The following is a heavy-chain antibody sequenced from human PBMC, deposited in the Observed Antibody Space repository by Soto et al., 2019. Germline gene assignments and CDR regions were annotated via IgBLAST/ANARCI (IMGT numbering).Heavy chain of an antibody. J-gene: IGHJ6*02. CDR1: GFTFSSYG. CDR2: IWYDGSNK. V-gene: IGHV3-33*01. Sequence: GGSLRLSCAASGFTFSSYGMHWVRQAPGKGLEWVAVIWYDGSNKYYADSVKGRFTISRDNSKNTLYLQMNSLRAEDTAVYYCARDTMYYDFWSGYYTKKYYYYGMDVWGQGTTVTVSS. D-gene: IGHD3-3*01. CDR3: ARDTMYYDFWSGYYTKKYYYYGMDV.